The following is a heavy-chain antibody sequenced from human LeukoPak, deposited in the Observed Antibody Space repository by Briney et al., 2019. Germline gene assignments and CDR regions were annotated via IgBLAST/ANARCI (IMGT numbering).Heavy chain of an antibody. J-gene: IGHJ4*02. CDR3: ARDSRSGSYDY. CDR1: GFTFNTYA. CDR2: ISYDGSKK. D-gene: IGHD1-26*01. Sequence: PGGSLRLSCAASGFTFNTYAMHWVRQAPGEGLEWVAVISYDGSKKYYADSVKGRFTISRDNSKNTLYLQMNSLRAEDTAVYYCARDSRSGSYDYWGQGTLVTVSS. V-gene: IGHV3-30*14.